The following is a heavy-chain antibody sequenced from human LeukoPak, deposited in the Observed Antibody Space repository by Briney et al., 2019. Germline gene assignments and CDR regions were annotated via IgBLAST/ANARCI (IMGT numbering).Heavy chain of an antibody. CDR1: GFTFSRYS. V-gene: IGHV3-33*08. J-gene: IGHJ4*02. D-gene: IGHD4-17*01. CDR2: IWYDGDNK. Sequence: GGSLRLSCAASGFTFSRYSMNWVRQAPGKGLEWVALIWYDGDNKYFADSVKGRFTISRDNSKNTLYLQMNSLRAEDTAVYYCASSLGRYGTVNTLDYWGQGTLVTVSS. CDR3: ASSLGRYGTVNTLDY.